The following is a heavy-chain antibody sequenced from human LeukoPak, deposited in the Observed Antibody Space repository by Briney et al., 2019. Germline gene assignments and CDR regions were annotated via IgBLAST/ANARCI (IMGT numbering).Heavy chain of an antibody. J-gene: IGHJ4*02. CDR1: GYSFTSYY. V-gene: IGHV5-51*01. D-gene: IGHD3-10*01. CDR3: ARPRTDYYGSGSYYCDY. CDR2: IYPGDSET. Sequence: GESLQISCKVSGYSFTSYYIGWVRQMPGKGLEWMGIIYPGDSETRYSPSFQGQVTISADKSISTAYLQWTSLKASDTAIYYCARPRTDYYGSGSYYCDYWGQGTLVTVSS.